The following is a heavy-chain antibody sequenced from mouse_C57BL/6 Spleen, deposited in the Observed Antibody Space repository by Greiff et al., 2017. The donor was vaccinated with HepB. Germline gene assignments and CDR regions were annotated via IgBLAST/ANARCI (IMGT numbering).Heavy chain of an antibody. V-gene: IGHV5-17*01. CDR1: GFTFSDYG. CDR3: ARRGTNYGSRNWYFDV. J-gene: IGHJ1*03. Sequence: EVKVEESGGGLVKPGGSLKLSCAASGFTFSDYGMHWVRQAPEKGLEWVAYISSGSSTIYYADTVKGRFTISRDNAKNTLFLQMTSLRSEDTAMYYCARRGTNYGSRNWYFDVWGTGTTVTVSS. CDR2: ISSGSSTI. D-gene: IGHD1-1*01.